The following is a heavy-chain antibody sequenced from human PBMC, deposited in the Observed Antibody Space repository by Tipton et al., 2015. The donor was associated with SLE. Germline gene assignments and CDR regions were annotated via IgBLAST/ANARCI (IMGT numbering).Heavy chain of an antibody. J-gene: IGHJ4*02. CDR1: GDSISSNTYY. Sequence: TLSLTCSVSGDSISSNTYYWSWIRQPPGKALEWIGYIHYSGSTNYNPSLKSRVTLSVDTSKNQFSLRLTSVTAADTAVYFCAREDVGFCNGGSCPYYFDFWGQGTLVTVSS. V-gene: IGHV4-61*01. CDR2: IHYSGST. D-gene: IGHD2-15*01. CDR3: AREDVGFCNGGSCPYYFDF.